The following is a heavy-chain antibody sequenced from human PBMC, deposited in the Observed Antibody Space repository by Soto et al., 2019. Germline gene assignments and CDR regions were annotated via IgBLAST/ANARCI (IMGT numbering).Heavy chain of an antibody. J-gene: IGHJ4*02. CDR2: INHSGST. V-gene: IGHV4-34*01. D-gene: IGHD3-16*02. CDR1: GGSFSGYY. Sequence: PSETLSLTCAVYGGSFSGYYWSWIRQPPGKGLEWIGEINHSGSTNYNPSLKSRVTISVDTSKNQFSLKLSSVTAADTAVYYCASRGYYDYVWGSYGSARYYFDYWGQGTLVTVSS. CDR3: ASRGYYDYVWGSYGSARYYFDY.